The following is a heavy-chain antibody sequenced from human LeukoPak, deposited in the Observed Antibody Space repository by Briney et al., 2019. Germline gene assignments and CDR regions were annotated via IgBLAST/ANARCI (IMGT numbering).Heavy chain of an antibody. CDR2: ISGSGGST. V-gene: IGHV3-23*01. CDR1: GFTFSSYG. Sequence: PGGSLRLSCAASGFTFSSYGMSWVRQAPGKGLEWGSAISGSGGSTYYADSVKGRFTISRDNSKNTLYLQMNSLRAEDTAVYYCAKDRVRATVTTVDAFDIWGQGTMVTVSS. J-gene: IGHJ3*02. D-gene: IGHD4-17*01. CDR3: AKDRVRATVTTVDAFDI.